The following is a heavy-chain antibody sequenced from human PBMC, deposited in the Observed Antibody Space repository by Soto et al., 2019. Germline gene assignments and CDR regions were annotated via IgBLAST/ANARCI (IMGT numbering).Heavy chain of an antibody. CDR3: ARDPDNPYYYDSSGFDY. CDR1: GFTFSSYA. D-gene: IGHD3-22*01. Sequence: QVQLVESGGGVVQPGRSLRLSCAASGFTFSSYAMHWVRQAPGKGLEWVAVISYDGSNKYYADSVKGRFTISRDNSKNTLYLQMNSLRAEDTAVYYCARDPDNPYYYDSSGFDYWGQGTLVTVSS. V-gene: IGHV3-30-3*01. CDR2: ISYDGSNK. J-gene: IGHJ4*02.